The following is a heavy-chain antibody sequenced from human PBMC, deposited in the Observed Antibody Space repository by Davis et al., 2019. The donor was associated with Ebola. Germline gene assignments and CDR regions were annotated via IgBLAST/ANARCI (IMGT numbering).Heavy chain of an antibody. V-gene: IGHV3-23*01. CDR3: ARGLDSSGWEEGGYFDY. D-gene: IGHD6-19*01. CDR2: ISGSGGST. Sequence: GESLKISCAASGFTFSSYAMSWVRQAPGKGLEWVSAISGSGGSTYYADSVKGRFTISRDNSKNTLYLQMNSLRAEDTAVYYCARGLDSSGWEEGGYFDYWGQGTLVTVSS. J-gene: IGHJ4*02. CDR1: GFTFSSYA.